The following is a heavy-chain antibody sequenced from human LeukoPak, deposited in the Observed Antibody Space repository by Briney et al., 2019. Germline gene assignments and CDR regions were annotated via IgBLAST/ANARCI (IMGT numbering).Heavy chain of an antibody. CDR2: INHSGST. Sequence: SETLSLTCAVYGVSFSGYYWGWIRQPPGKGLEWIGEINHSGSTNYNPSLKSRVTISVDTSKNQFSLKLSSVTAADTAVYYCAREQSTGFLRDYWGQGTLVTVSS. J-gene: IGHJ4*02. V-gene: IGHV4-34*01. CDR3: AREQSTGFLRDY. CDR1: GVSFSGYY.